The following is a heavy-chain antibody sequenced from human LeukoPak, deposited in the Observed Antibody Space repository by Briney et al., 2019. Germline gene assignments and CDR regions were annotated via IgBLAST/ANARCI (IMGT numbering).Heavy chain of an antibody. CDR1: GFTFDDYA. CDR2: ISWNSGSI. V-gene: IGHV3-9*01. J-gene: IGHJ4*02. D-gene: IGHD6-19*01. CDR3: AKGDPIAVAGMFDY. Sequence: GGSLRLSCAASGFTFDDYALHWVRQAPGKGLEWVSGISWNSGSIGYADSVKGRFTISRDNAKNSLYLQMNSLRAEDTALYYCAKGDPIAVAGMFDYWGQGTLVTVSS.